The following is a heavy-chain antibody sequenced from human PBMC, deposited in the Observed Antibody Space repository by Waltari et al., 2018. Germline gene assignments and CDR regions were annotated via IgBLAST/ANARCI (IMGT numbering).Heavy chain of an antibody. CDR2: ISSSGTT. V-gene: IGHV3-48*03. D-gene: IGHD5-12*01. J-gene: IGHJ4*02. CDR1: GLTLSSYI. CDR3: ARNGAYEIFNKVDFDF. Sequence: EKQLVESGGDLVQPGGSLRLSCVASGLTLSSYIMNWVRQAPGKGLQWISYISSSGTTYYEDSVEGRFTVSRDNAKNSLYLQLNGLRAEDTAVYYCARNGAYEIFNKVDFDFWGQGTLVTVSS.